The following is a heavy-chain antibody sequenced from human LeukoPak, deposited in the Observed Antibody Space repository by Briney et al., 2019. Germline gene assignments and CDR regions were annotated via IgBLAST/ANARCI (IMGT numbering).Heavy chain of an antibody. CDR1: GFTFSSYW. V-gene: IGHV3-7*01. Sequence: GGSLRLSCAASGFTFSSYWMSWVRQAPGKGLEWVANIKQDGSEKYYVDSVKGRFTISRDNAKNSLYLQMNSLRAEDTAVYYCARAFQGYCSSTSCYIPFGYWGQGTLVTVSS. CDR2: IKQDGSEK. D-gene: IGHD2-2*02. J-gene: IGHJ4*02. CDR3: ARAFQGYCSSTSCYIPFGY.